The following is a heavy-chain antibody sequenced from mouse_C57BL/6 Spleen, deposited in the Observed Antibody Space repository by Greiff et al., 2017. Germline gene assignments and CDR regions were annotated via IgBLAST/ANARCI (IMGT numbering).Heavy chain of an antibody. V-gene: IGHV1-20*01. CDR2: INPYNGDT. Sequence: VQLQQSGPELVKPGDSVKISCKASGYSFTGYFMNWVMQSHGKSLEWIGRINPYNGDTFYNQKFKGKATLTVDKSSSTAHMELRSLTSEDSAVYYCARRRDYGRSCLDYWGQGTTRTVSS. CDR3: ARRRDYGRSCLDY. CDR1: GYSFTGYF. D-gene: IGHD1-1*01. J-gene: IGHJ2*01.